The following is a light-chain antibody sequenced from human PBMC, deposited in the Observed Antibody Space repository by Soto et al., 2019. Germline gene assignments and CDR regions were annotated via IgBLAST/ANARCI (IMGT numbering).Light chain of an antibody. CDR2: LDRSGSY. V-gene: IGLV4-60*02. Sequence: QSVLTQSSSASASLGSSVKLTCILSSGHSTYIIALHQQQPGKAPRFLMTLDRSGSYNRGSGVPDRFSGSSSGADRYLTISNLQVEDEGDYYCETWYSNTHKVFGGGTKLTVL. CDR3: ETWYSNTHKV. CDR1: SGHSTYI. J-gene: IGLJ3*02.